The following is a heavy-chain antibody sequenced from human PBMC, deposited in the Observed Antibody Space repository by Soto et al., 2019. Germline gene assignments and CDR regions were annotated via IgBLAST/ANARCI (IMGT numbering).Heavy chain of an antibody. D-gene: IGHD3-22*01. V-gene: IGHV3-53*01. CDR2: IYSDGTT. J-gene: IGHJ5*02. CDR1: GFTFSSYA. Sequence: PGGSLSLSCAASGFTFSSYAMSWVRQAPGKGLEWVSIIYSDGTTSYADSVKGRFTISRDNFKNTLHLQMNSLRAEDTAVYYCARARRNYYDSSGYKNWFDPWGQGTLVTVSS. CDR3: ARARRNYYDSSGYKNWFDP.